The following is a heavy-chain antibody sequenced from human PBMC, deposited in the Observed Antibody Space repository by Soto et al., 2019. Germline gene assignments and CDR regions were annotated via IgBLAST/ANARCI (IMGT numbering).Heavy chain of an antibody. V-gene: IGHV3-15*01. CDR3: TTAGITIFGPRDDAFDI. D-gene: IGHD3-3*01. CDR1: GFTFSNAW. Sequence: PGGSLRLSCAASGFTFSNAWMSWVRQAPGKGLEWVGRIKSKTDGGTTDYAAPVKGRFTISRDDSKNTLYLQMNSLKTEDTAVYYCTTAGITIFGPRDDAFDIWGQGTMVTVSS. J-gene: IGHJ3*02. CDR2: IKSKTDGGTT.